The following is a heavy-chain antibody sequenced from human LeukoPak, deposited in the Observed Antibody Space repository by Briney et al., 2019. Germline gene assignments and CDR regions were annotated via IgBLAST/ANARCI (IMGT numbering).Heavy chain of an antibody. J-gene: IGHJ5*02. CDR3: ARGITGTTEFDP. CDR1: GFTFSSHA. V-gene: IGHV3-30-3*01. D-gene: IGHD1-7*01. CDR2: IPYDGSNK. Sequence: GGSLRLSCAASGFTFSSHAMNWVRQAPGKGLEWVAVIPYDGSNKYYADSVKGRFTISRDNSKNTLYLQMNSLRAEDTAVYYCARGITGTTEFDPWGQGTLVTVSS.